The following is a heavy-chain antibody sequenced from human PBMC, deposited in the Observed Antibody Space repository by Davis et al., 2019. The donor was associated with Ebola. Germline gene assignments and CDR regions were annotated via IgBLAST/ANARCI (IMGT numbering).Heavy chain of an antibody. D-gene: IGHD3-9*01. J-gene: IGHJ5*02. CDR3: TTYHDILTGYYMGWFDP. V-gene: IGHV3-15*01. Sequence: GGSLRLSCTTSGLTFGDYAMSWVRQAPGKGLEWVGRIKSKTDGGTTDYAAPVKGRFTISRDDSKNTLYLQMNSLKTEDTAVYYCTTYHDILTGYYMGWFDPWGQGTLVTVSS. CDR1: GLTFGDYA. CDR2: IKSKTDGGTT.